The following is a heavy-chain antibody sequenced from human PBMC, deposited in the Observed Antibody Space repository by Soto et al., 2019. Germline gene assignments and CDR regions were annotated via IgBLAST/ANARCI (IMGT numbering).Heavy chain of an antibody. CDR1: GFTFSSYG. V-gene: IGHV3-30*18. J-gene: IGHJ6*02. Sequence: QVQLVESGGGVVQPGRSLRLSCAASGFTFSSYGMHWVRQAPGKGLEWVAVISYDGSNKYYADSVKCRFTISRDNSKNPLQLQMNSLRAEDTAVYYCAKDERLPWYRESKSDYGMDVWGQGTTVTVSS. D-gene: IGHD3-10*01. CDR3: AKDERLPWYRESKSDYGMDV. CDR2: ISYDGSNK.